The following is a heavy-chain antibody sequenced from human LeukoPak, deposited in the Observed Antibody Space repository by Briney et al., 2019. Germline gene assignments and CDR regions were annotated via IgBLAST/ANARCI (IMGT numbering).Heavy chain of an antibody. CDR2: INPNSGGT. Sequence: EASVKVSCKASGYTFTDYYMQWVRQAPGQGLEWLGRINPNSGGTYYPQKFQGRVTMTRDTSINTTYMELSRLSSDDTAVYYCARTREYPQTWFDPWGQGTLVTVSS. D-gene: IGHD2/OR15-2a*01. J-gene: IGHJ5*02. CDR3: ARTREYPQTWFDP. V-gene: IGHV1-2*06. CDR1: GYTFTDYY.